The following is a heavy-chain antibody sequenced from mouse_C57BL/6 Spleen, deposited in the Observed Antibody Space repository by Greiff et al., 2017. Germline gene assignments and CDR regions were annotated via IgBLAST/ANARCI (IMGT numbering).Heavy chain of an antibody. CDR1: GYTFTSYW. V-gene: IGHV1-64*01. CDR3: ARAYYSYAMDY. J-gene: IGHJ4*01. D-gene: IGHD2-12*01. Sequence: QVHVKQPGAELVKPGASVKLSCKASGYTFTSYWMHWVKQRPGQGLEWIGMIHPNGGSTNYNQKFKSKATLTVDKSSSTAYMQLSSLTSEDSAVYYCARAYYSYAMDYWGQGTSVTVSS. CDR2: IHPNGGST.